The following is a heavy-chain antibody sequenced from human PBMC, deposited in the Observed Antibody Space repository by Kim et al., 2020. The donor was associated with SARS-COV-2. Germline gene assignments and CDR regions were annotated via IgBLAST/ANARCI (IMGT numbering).Heavy chain of an antibody. J-gene: IGHJ6*02. D-gene: IGHD1-7*01. V-gene: IGHV1-46*01. CDR1: GYTFRGYY. CDR2: INPSGSST. CDR3: ARGGSTGGTSFSAWDYYYGMDV. Sequence: ASVKVSCKASGYTFRGYYTHWVRQAPGQGLEWMGIINPSGSSTTYAQKFQGRLTMTRDTSTSTVYMELSSLTSDDTAVYYCARGGSTGGTSFSAWDYYYGMDVWGQGTTVTVSS.